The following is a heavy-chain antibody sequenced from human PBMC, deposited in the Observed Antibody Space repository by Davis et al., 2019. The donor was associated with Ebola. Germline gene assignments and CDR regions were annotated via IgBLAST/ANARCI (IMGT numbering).Heavy chain of an antibody. V-gene: IGHV5-51*01. CDR3: ARLSLAVIGIDY. D-gene: IGHD6-19*01. Sequence: KVSCKSSGYSFTNYWIGWVRQMPGKGLEWMGIIFPDDSDTRYSPSFQGQVTISADKSINSAYLQWSSLKASDSAMYYCARLSLAVIGIDYWGQGTLVTVSS. CDR2: IFPDDSDT. CDR1: GYSFTNYW. J-gene: IGHJ4*01.